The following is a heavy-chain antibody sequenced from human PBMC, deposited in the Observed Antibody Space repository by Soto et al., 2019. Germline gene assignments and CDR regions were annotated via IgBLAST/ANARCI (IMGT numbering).Heavy chain of an antibody. CDR3: VKDLGNPPYYFDS. Sequence: QVQLVESGGGVVQPGRSLRLSCAASGFTFSDYGMHWVRQAPGKGLEWVAVISYHGSNEYYPDSEKGRFTISRDNSKSTVYLQMNSLRPEDTAVYYCVKDLGNPPYYFDSWGQGNLVTVSS. CDR2: ISYHGSNE. V-gene: IGHV3-30*18. J-gene: IGHJ4*02. D-gene: IGHD1-1*01. CDR1: GFTFSDYG.